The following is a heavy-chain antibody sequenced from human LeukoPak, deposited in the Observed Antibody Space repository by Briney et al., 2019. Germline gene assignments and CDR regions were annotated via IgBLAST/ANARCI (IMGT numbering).Heavy chain of an antibody. CDR1: GGSFSGYY. CDR3: ARWYYDSGGYRFFDY. J-gene: IGHJ4*02. Sequence: SETLSLTCAVYGGSFSGYYWNWIRQPPGKGLEWIGYISYTGTTDYNPSLKSRVTISVDTSKNQFSLKLNSVTAADTAVYYCARWYYDSGGYRFFDYWGQGTLVAVSS. CDR2: ISYTGTT. V-gene: IGHV4-59*01. D-gene: IGHD3-22*01.